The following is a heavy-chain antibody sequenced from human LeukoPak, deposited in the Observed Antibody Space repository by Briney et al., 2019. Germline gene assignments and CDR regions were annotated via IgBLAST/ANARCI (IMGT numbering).Heavy chain of an antibody. CDR3: ARLEWELRWFDP. CDR2: IYYSGST. D-gene: IGHD1-26*01. V-gene: IGHV4-39*01. CDR1: GGSISSSSYY. J-gene: IGHJ5*02. Sequence: SETLSLTCTVSGGSISSSSYYWGWIRQPPGKGLEWIGSIYYSGSTYYNPSLKSRVTISVDTSKNQFSLKLSSVAAADTAVYYCARLEWELRWFDPWAQGTLVTVSS.